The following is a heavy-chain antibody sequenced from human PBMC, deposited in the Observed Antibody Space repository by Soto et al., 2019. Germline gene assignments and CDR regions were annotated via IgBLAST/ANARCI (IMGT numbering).Heavy chain of an antibody. V-gene: IGHV1-18*01. Sequence: EASVKLSCKASGGTFAISVFNWLRQAPRQGLEWMGWINPSDGNRNFAQKFEDRVTMTTATSTNTVFLELRSLKSDDTAIYYCARDRLRGYDSSGFYSWGQGTMVTVSS. D-gene: IGHD3-22*01. CDR1: GGTFAISV. CDR3: ARDRLRGYDSSGFYS. CDR2: INPSDGNR. J-gene: IGHJ4*02.